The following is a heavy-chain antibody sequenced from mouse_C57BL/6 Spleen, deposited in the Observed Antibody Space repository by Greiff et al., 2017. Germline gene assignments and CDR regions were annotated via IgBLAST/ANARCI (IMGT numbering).Heavy chain of an antibody. CDR2: IWSGGST. CDR3: ARTAHYYYFAMGG. D-gene: IGHD1-1*01. Sequence: QVQLKESGPGLVQPSQSLSITCTVSGFSLTSYGVHWVSQSPGKGLEWLGVIWSGGSTDYNAAFISRLSTSKDNSKSQVFCKMNRQQADDTAIYYCARTAHYYYFAMGGWGPGASVTVSS. CDR1: GFSLTSYG. V-gene: IGHV2-2*01. J-gene: IGHJ4*01.